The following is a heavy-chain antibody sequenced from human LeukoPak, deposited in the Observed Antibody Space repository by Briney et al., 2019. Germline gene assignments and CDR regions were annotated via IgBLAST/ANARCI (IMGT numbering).Heavy chain of an antibody. Sequence: GGSLRLSCTASGFTFSGAWMTWVRQAPGKGLEWVANIREDGTEKNYVDSVKGRFTISRDNAKNSLFLQMSNLRAEDTAVYYCARVWSPPYTSSWPYYFDYWGQGTLVTVSS. V-gene: IGHV3-7*01. CDR3: ARVWSPPYTSSWPYYFDY. CDR1: GFTFSGAW. J-gene: IGHJ4*02. CDR2: IREDGTEK. D-gene: IGHD6-13*01.